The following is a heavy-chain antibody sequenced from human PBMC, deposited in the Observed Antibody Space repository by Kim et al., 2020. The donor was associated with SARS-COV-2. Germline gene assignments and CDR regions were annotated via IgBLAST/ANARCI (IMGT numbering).Heavy chain of an antibody. CDR1: GYTFSNYV. J-gene: IGHJ5*02. D-gene: IGHD2-2*01. V-gene: IGHV1-3*01. CDR3: ARADEYHLNLFDP. CDR2: IKLGNGDT. Sequence: ASVKVSCKASGYTFSNYVMHWVRQAPGQGLEWMVWIKLGNGDTKYSRKFQGRVTMTWDTSASTAYMELSSLRSEDTAVYYCARADEYHLNLFDPWGQGTLVTVSS.